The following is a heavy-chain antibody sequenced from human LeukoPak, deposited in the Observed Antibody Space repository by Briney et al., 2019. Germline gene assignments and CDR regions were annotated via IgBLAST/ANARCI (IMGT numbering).Heavy chain of an antibody. Sequence: GGSLRLSCAASGFTFSSYTMNWVRQAPGKGLEWVSYISSSSSTIYYADSVKGRFTISRDNVKNSLYLQMNSLRAEDTAVYYCARQLPNRAPGGRLEGIDYWGQGTLVTVSS. D-gene: IGHD1-26*01. CDR2: ISSSSSTI. CDR1: GFTFSSYT. J-gene: IGHJ4*02. CDR3: ARQLPNRAPGGRLEGIDY. V-gene: IGHV3-48*01.